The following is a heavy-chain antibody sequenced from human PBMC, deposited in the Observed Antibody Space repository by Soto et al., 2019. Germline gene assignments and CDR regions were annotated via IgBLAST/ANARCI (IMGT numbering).Heavy chain of an antibody. J-gene: IGHJ5*02. CDR3: ARALDFWRGAITSARFDP. D-gene: IGHD3-3*01. Sequence: EVQLLESGGGLVQPGGSLRLSCAASGFTFINYALTWVRQAPGRGLEWVSAISGSGATYYTESVKGRFTISRDNPENTLYRQMDSLRAEDTAIYYCARALDFWRGAITSARFDPWGQGTLVTVSS. V-gene: IGHV3-23*01. CDR1: GFTFINYA. CDR2: ISGSGAT.